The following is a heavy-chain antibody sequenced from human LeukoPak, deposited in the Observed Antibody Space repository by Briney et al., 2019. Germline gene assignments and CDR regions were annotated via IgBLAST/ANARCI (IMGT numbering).Heavy chain of an antibody. Sequence: ASVKVSCKVSGYTLTELSMHWVRQAPGKGLEWMGGFDPEDGETIYAQKFQGRVTMTEDTSTDTAYMEPSSLRSEDTAVYYCATTQMTTVTTGHWFDPWGQGTLVTVSS. J-gene: IGHJ5*02. D-gene: IGHD4-17*01. V-gene: IGHV1-24*01. CDR2: FDPEDGET. CDR3: ATTQMTTVTTGHWFDP. CDR1: GYTLTELS.